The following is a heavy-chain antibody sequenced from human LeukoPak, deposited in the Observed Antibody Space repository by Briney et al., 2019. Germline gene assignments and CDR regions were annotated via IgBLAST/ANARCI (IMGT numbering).Heavy chain of an antibody. CDR1: GLTFSGYP. Sequence: GRSLRLSCAASGLTFSGYPMHWVRQAPGKGLEWVAVISYDGSEKHYADPVKGRFTISRDNSKNTLYLQMNSLRAEDTAMYYCARGGDSSSPNFDYWGQGTLVTVSS. CDR3: ARGGDSSSPNFDY. CDR2: ISYDGSEK. J-gene: IGHJ4*02. D-gene: IGHD6-6*01. V-gene: IGHV3-30-3*01.